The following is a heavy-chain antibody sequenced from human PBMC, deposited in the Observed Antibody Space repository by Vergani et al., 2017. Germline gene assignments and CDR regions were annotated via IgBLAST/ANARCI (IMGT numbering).Heavy chain of an antibody. CDR3: AKPTKFIVGATSFDY. CDR1: GCTFSSYG. J-gene: IGHJ4*02. V-gene: IGHV3-30*02. D-gene: IGHD1-26*01. CDR2: IRYDGSNK. Sequence: QVQLVESGGGVVQPGGSLRLSCAASGCTFSSYGMHWVRQAPGKGLEWVAFIRYDGSNKYYADSVKGRFTISRDNSKNTLYLQMNSLRAEDTAVYYCAKPTKFIVGATSFDYWGQGTLVVVSS.